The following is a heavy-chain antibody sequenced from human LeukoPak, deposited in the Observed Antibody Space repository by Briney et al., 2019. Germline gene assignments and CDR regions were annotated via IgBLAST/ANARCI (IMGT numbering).Heavy chain of an antibody. CDR1: GFTFSSSW. CDR3: ARVGATTWY. V-gene: IGHV3-7*01. CDR2: IKGDGSDK. D-gene: IGHD1-26*01. Sequence: GGSLRLSCAASGFTFSSSWMTWVRQAPGKGLEWLANIKGDGSDKNYVDSVKGRFTISRDNAKNTLYLQVNSLRAGDTAVYYCARVGATTWYWGQGTLVTVSS. J-gene: IGHJ4*02.